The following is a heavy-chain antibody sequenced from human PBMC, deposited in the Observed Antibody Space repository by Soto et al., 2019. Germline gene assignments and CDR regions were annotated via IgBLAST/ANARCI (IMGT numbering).Heavy chain of an antibody. CDR2: IDPSDSSS. CDR3: AGNRKWGDYYSFYGMDL. J-gene: IGHJ6*02. D-gene: IGHD1-26*01. V-gene: IGHV5-10-1*01. Sequence: PGESLKISCKGSGYRFTTYWINWVRQMPGKGLEWIGRIDPSDSSSNYSPSFQGHVTISVDKSISTAYLQWSSLQASDTAMYYCAGNRKWGDYYSFYGMDLWGQGTTVTVSS. CDR1: GYRFTTYW.